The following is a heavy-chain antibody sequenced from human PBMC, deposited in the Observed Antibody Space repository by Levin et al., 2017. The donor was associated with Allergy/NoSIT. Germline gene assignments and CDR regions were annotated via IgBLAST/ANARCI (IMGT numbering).Heavy chain of an antibody. CDR2: IDPSDSYT. D-gene: IGHD5-12*01. V-gene: IGHV5-10-1*01. J-gene: IGHJ4*02. Sequence: PGGSLRLSCKGSGYSFTSYWISWVRQMPGKGLEWMGRIDPSDSYTNYSPSFQGHVTISADKSISTAYLQWSSLKASDTAMYYCARHMIGHSGYDSAPLFDYWGQGTLVTVSS. CDR1: GYSFTSYW. CDR3: ARHMIGHSGYDSAPLFDY.